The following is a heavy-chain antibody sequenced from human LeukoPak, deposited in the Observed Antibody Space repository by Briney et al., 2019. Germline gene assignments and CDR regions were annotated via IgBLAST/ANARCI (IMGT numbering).Heavy chain of an antibody. CDR2: ISGSGGST. CDR3: AKDPNYYDSSGLTYYFDY. D-gene: IGHD3-22*01. CDR1: GFTFSSYA. J-gene: IGHJ4*02. V-gene: IGHV3-23*01. Sequence: GGSLRLSCAASGFTFSSYAMSWVRQAPGKGLEWVSAISGSGGSTYYADSVKGRFTISRDNPKNTLYLQMNSLRAEDTAVYYCAKDPNYYDSSGLTYYFDYWGQGTLVTVSS.